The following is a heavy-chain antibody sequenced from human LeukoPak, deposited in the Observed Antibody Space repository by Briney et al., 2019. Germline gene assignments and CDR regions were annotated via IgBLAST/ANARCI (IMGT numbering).Heavy chain of an antibody. J-gene: IGHJ6*02. CDR3: AKDQRSGSYYYHFGMDV. V-gene: IGHV3-23*01. CDR2: ISGTDGNT. CDR1: GFTFNSYA. Sequence: GGSLRLSCAASGFTFNSYAMSWVRQPPGKGLEWVSVISGTDGNTYYADSVKGRFTISRDNSNNTLYLQMNSLRAEDTAVYYCAKDQRSGSYYYHFGMDVWGQGTTVTVSS. D-gene: IGHD1-26*01.